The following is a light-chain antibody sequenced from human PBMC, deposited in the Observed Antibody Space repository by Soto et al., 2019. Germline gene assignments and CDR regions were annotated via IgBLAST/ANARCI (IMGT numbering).Light chain of an antibody. CDR1: SSDVGAYNY. J-gene: IGLJ2*01. CDR3: CSYAGSYTLL. Sequence: QSALTQPRSVSGPPGQSVTISCTGTSSDVGAYNYVSWYQHHPGKAPKLMIYDVNKRPSGVPNRFSGSKSGNTASLTISGLQADDEADYYCCSYAGSYTLLFGGGTKVTVL. CDR2: DVN. V-gene: IGLV2-11*01.